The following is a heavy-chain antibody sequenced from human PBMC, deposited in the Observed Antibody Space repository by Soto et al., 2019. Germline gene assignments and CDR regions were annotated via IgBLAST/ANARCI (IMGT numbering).Heavy chain of an antibody. Sequence: QLQLQESGPGLVKPSETLSLTCTVSGDSISSNNYYWGWIRQPPGKGLEWIGSIFSSGSTYYNASLKSRVPISVDTSKNQFSLKLSSVTAADTAVYYCARHIGWSAEYFQHWGQGNLVTVSS. V-gene: IGHV4-39*01. CDR1: GDSISSNNYY. J-gene: IGHJ1*01. CDR3: ARHIGWSAEYFQH. D-gene: IGHD6-19*01. CDR2: IFSSGST.